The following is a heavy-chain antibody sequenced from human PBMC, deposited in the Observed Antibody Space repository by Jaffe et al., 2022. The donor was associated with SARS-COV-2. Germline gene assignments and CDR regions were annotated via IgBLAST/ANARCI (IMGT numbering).Heavy chain of an antibody. CDR1: GYTFTGYY. CDR2: INPNSGGT. Sequence: QVQLVQSGAEVKKPGASVKVSCKASGYTFTGYYMHWVRQAPGQGLEWMGRINPNSGGTNYAQKFQGRVTMTRDTSISTAYMELSRLRSDDTAVYYCARDIFPRQLATGYYYYGMDVWGQGTTVTVSS. V-gene: IGHV1-2*06. CDR3: ARDIFPRQLATGYYYYGMDV. D-gene: IGHD6-13*01. J-gene: IGHJ6*02.